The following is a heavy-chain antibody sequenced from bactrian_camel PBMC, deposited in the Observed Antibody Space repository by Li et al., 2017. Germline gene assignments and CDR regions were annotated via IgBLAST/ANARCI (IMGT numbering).Heavy chain of an antibody. CDR2: IDSRGRPT. V-gene: IGHV3S26*01. D-gene: IGHD5*01. Sequence: HVQLVESGGGSVQTGGTLRLSCVASGYTSDNYCMAWFRQVPGKAREAIATIDSRGRPTSYVDSVKGRFTISQDDRKNTVYLQMNSLKTEDTATYYCAAEGALNGGICYGNPNYWGQGTQVTVS. J-gene: IGHJ4*01. CDR3: AAEGALNGGICYGNPNY. CDR1: GYTSDNYC.